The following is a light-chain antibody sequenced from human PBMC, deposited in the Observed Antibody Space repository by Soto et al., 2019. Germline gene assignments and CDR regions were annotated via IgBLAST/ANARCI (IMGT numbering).Light chain of an antibody. CDR3: ATCDSNPRV. CDR2: IEGSGSY. Sequence: QPVLTQSSSASASLGSSINLTCTLSSGHSSYIIAWHQQQPEKAPRYLMKIEGSGSYNKGCGVTDCFSGSSSGADRYLTISHLHLEDEADYYCATCDSNPRVFGTGTKVTVL. J-gene: IGLJ1*01. V-gene: IGLV4-60*02. CDR1: SGHSSYI.